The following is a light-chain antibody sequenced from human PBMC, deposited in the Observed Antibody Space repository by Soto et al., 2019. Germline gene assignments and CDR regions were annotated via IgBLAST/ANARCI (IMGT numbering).Light chain of an antibody. V-gene: IGKV1-39*01. CDR3: QQSYSIPWT. Sequence: DIQMTQSPSSLSASVGDRVTIICRASQSISSYLNWYQQVPGKAPKLLIYAASSLQSGVPSRFSGSGSGTDFTLTISSLQPEDFATYYCQQSYSIPWTFGQGTKVEIK. CDR2: AAS. CDR1: QSISSY. J-gene: IGKJ1*01.